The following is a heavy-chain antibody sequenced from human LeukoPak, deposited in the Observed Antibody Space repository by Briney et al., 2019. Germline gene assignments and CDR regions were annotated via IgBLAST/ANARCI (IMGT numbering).Heavy chain of an antibody. CDR3: ANQYSSGWFYFDY. CDR1: GDSISSGYY. J-gene: IGHJ4*02. D-gene: IGHD6-19*01. V-gene: IGHV4-38-2*01. Sequence: SETLSLTCAVSGDSISSGYYWGWIRQSPGKGLEWIGSIFHSGTTYYNPSLKSRVTISVDTSKNQFSLKLSSVTAADTAVYYCANQYSSGWFYFDYWGQGTLVTVSS. CDR2: IFHSGTT.